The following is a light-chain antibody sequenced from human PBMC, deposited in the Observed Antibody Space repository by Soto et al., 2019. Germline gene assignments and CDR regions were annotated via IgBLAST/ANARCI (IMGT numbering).Light chain of an antibody. V-gene: IGKV3-20*01. CDR3: QQYGRSVT. CDR2: GAS. CDR1: QSVSGN. Sequence: EIVMTQSPGTLSVSPGERVIFSCRASQSVSGNLAWYQQKPGQTPRLLIYGASTRATGIPDRFSGGGSGTDFTLTITRLEPEDFAVYYCQQYGRSVTFGQGTRLEI. J-gene: IGKJ5*01.